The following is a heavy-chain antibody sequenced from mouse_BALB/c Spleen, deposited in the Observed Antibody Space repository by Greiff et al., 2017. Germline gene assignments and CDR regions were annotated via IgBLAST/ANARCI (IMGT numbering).Heavy chain of an antibody. CDR1: GFSLTSYD. J-gene: IGHJ4*01. CDR3: VRDVNYYGSAYATDY. V-gene: IGHV2-9-2*01. CDR2: IWTGGGT. Sequence: VHLVESGPGLVAPSQSLSITCTVSGFSLTSYDISWIRQPPGKGLEWLGVIWTGGGTNYNSAFMSRLSISKDNSKSPVFLKMNSLQTDDTAIYYCVRDVNYYGSAYATDYWGQGTSVTVSS. D-gene: IGHD1-2*01.